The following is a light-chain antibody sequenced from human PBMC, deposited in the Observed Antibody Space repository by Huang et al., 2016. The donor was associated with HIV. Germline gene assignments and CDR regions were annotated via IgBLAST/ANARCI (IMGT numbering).Light chain of an antibody. CDR2: AAS. CDR1: QSVSNY. CDR3: QQTYDTPPLS. V-gene: IGKV1-39*01. J-gene: IGKJ4*01. Sequence: DIQMTQSPSSLSASVGDRVTITCRAGQSVSNYLNCYQHKPGMAPKLLIYAASSLQSGVPSRFSGSGSGTHFTLTISSLQPEDIATYYCQQTYDTPPLSFGGGTKVEL.